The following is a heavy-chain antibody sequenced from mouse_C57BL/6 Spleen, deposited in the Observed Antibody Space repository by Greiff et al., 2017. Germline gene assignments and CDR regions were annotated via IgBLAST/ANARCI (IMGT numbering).Heavy chain of an antibody. V-gene: IGHV7-1*01. CDR2: SRNKANDYTT. J-gene: IGHJ1*03. CDR3: ARDATYWYFDV. CDR1: GFTFSDFY. Sequence: EVQLVESGGGLVQSGRSLRLSCATSGFTFSDFYMEWVRQAPGKGLEWIAASRNKANDYTTEYSASVKGRFIVSRDTSQSILYLQMNALRAEDTPIYYCARDATYWYFDVWGTGTTVTVSS.